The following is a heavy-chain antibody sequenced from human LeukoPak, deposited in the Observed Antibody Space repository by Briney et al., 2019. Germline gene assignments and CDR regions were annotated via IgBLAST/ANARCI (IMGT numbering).Heavy chain of an antibody. CDR2: IYPGDSGT. D-gene: IGHD2-2*01. CDR3: ARRQGCSSTSCPPDY. V-gene: IGHV5-51*01. CDR1: GYSFSNYW. J-gene: IGHJ4*02. Sequence: GESLKISCRSSGYSFSNYWIAWVRQMPGKGLEWMGIIYPGDSGTRDSPSLQGQVTMSADKSINTAYLQWSSLKASDTAMYYCARRQGCSSTSCPPDYWGQGTLVTVSS.